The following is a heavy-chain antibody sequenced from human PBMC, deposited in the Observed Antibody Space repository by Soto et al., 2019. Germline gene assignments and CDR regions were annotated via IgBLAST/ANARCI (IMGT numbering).Heavy chain of an antibody. Sequence: EVQLLESGGGLVQPGGSLRLSCAASGFTFGSYAMSWGRLAPGKGLEWVSGMSNSGGSTYYADSVKGRFTISRDNPKNTLYLQMTSLRAEDTAVYYCAKGGSVWHGFDYWGQGTLVTVSS. CDR2: MSNSGGST. CDR1: GFTFGSYA. J-gene: IGHJ4*02. V-gene: IGHV3-23*01. CDR3: AKGGSVWHGFDY. D-gene: IGHD6-19*01.